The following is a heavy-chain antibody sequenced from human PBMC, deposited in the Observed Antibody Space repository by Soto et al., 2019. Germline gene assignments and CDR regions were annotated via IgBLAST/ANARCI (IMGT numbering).Heavy chain of an antibody. CDR3: AKRDSGSGRSPPLINY. CDR1: GFTFSSYS. V-gene: IGHV3-23*01. D-gene: IGHD3-10*01. Sequence: QLLESGGGLVQPGGSLRLSCAASGFTFSSYSMNWVRQAPGKGLQWVATVGGGGDNIFYADSGKGRFTISRDDSQNMVFLQMNSLRPEDTAVYFCAKRDSGSGRSPPLINYWGQGTLVTVSS. CDR2: VGGGGDNI. J-gene: IGHJ4*02.